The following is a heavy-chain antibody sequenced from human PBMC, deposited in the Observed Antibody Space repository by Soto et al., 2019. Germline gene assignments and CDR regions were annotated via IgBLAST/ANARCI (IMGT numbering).Heavy chain of an antibody. V-gene: IGHV4-30-4*01. CDR2: IYYSGST. Sequence: PSETLSLTCTVSGGSISSGDYYWSWIRQPPGKGLEWIGYIYYSGSTYYNPSPKSRVTISVDTSKNQFSLKLSSVTAADTAVYYCARGPNYDILTGYYTWFDPWGQGTLVTVSS. CDR3: ARGPNYDILTGYYTWFDP. CDR1: GGSISSGDYY. D-gene: IGHD3-9*01. J-gene: IGHJ5*02.